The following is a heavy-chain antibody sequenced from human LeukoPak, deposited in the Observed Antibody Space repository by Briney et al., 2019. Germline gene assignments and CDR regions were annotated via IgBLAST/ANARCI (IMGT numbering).Heavy chain of an antibody. D-gene: IGHD7-27*01. CDR3: TSTRATGDRESDY. J-gene: IGHJ4*02. V-gene: IGHV3-49*03. Sequence: PGGSLRLSCTASGFTFGDYAMSWFRQAPGKGLEWVGFIRSKAYGGTTEYAASVKGRFTISRDDSKSIAYLQMNSLKTEDTAVYYCTSTRATGDRESDYWGQGTLVTVSS. CDR1: GFTFGDYA. CDR2: IRSKAYGGTT.